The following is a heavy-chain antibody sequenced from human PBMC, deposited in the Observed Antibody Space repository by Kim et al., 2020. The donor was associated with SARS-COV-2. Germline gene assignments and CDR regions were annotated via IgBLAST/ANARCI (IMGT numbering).Heavy chain of an antibody. CDR1: GFTFSSYA. D-gene: IGHD3-22*01. Sequence: GGSLRLSCAASGFTFSSYAMSWVRQAPGKGLEWVSAISGSGGSTYYADSVKGRFTISRDNSKNTLYLQMNSLRAEDTAVYYCAGYYYDSSGFQRDLDWGQGTLVTVSS. V-gene: IGHV3-23*01. J-gene: IGHJ4*02. CDR2: ISGSGGST. CDR3: AGYYYDSSGFQRDLD.